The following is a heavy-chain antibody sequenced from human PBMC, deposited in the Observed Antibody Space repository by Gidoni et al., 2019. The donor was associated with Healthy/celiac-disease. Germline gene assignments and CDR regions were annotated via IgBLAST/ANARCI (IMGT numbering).Heavy chain of an antibody. CDR1: GGSFSGYY. CDR2: INHSGST. V-gene: IGHV4-34*01. Sequence: QVQLQQWGAGLLKPSETLSLTCAVYGGSFSGYYWSWIRQPPGKGLEWIGEINHSGSTNYNPSLKSRVTISVDTSKNQFSLKLSSVTAADTAVYYCARGQGVYYYYYYMDVWGKGTTVTVSS. J-gene: IGHJ6*03. CDR3: ARGQGVYYYYYYMDV.